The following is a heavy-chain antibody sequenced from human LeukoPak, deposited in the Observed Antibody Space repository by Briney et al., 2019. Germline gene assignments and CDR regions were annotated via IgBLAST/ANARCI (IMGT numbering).Heavy chain of an antibody. J-gene: IGHJ4*02. CDR1: GFIFSDYN. CDR3: AKDVSGSIDS. Sequence: AGGSLRLSCAASGFIFSDYNMHWVRQVPGKGLEWVSIISGDGGRTSYADSVKGRVTISRDNSKNSLYLQMNSLRTVDTAFYYCAKDVSGSIDSWGQGTLVTVSS. D-gene: IGHD5/OR15-5a*01. CDR2: ISGDGGRT. V-gene: IGHV3-43*02.